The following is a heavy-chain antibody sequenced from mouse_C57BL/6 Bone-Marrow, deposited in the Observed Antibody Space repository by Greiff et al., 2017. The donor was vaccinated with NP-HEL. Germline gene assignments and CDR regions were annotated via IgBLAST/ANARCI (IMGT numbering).Heavy chain of an antibody. CDR3: ASTIVTTDYYAMDY. D-gene: IGHD2-5*01. CDR2: IWSGGST. J-gene: IGHJ4*01. Sequence: VQLQQSGPGLVQPSQRLSITCTVSGFSLTSYGVHWVRQSPGKGLEWLGVIWSGGSTDYNAAFISRLSISKDNSKSQVFFKMNSLQADDTAIYYCASTIVTTDYYAMDYWGQGTSVTVSS. V-gene: IGHV2-2*01. CDR1: GFSLTSYG.